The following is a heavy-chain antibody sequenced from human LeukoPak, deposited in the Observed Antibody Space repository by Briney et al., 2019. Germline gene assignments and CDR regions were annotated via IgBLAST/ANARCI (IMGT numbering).Heavy chain of an antibody. J-gene: IGHJ4*02. Sequence: GSLRLSCAASGFTFSSYAMHWVRQAPGKGLEWVAVISYDGSNKYYADSVKGRFTISRDNSKNTLYLQMDSLRSEDTAIYHCAKDIAVSDSYFDYWGQGTLVTVSS. CDR3: AKDIAVSDSYFDY. D-gene: IGHD6-19*01. CDR2: ISYDGSNK. V-gene: IGHV3-30*04. CDR1: GFTFSSYA.